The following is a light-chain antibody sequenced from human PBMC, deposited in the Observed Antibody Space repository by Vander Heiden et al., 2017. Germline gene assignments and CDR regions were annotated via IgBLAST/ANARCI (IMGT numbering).Light chain of an antibody. Sequence: QSALTQPRSVSGSPGQSVTIPCTGTSSDVGGYHYVSWYQQHPGKAPKLMIYDVSKRPSGVPDRFSGSKSGNTASLTISGLQAEDEADYYCCSYAGSPHVVFGGGTKLTVL. CDR1: SSDVGGYHY. V-gene: IGLV2-11*01. CDR2: DVS. CDR3: CSYAGSPHVV. J-gene: IGLJ2*01.